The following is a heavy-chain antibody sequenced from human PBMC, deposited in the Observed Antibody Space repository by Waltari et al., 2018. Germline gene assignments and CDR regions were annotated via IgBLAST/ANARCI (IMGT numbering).Heavy chain of an antibody. Sequence: QVQLVQSGAEVKKPGSSVKVSCKASGGTFSSYAISWVRQAPGQGLEWMGGIIPILGIANYAQKFQGRVTITADESTSTAYMELSSLRSEDTAVYYCARADRIAAAGRGKYYFDYWGQGTLVTVSS. CDR2: IIPILGIA. D-gene: IGHD6-13*01. CDR1: GGTFSSYA. V-gene: IGHV1-69*04. J-gene: IGHJ4*02. CDR3: ARADRIAAAGRGKYYFDY.